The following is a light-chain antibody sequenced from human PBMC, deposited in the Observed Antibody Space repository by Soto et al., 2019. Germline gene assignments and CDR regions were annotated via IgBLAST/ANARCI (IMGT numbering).Light chain of an antibody. Sequence: EIVLTQSPGTLSLSPGERATLSCRASQSVSSSSLAWYQQKPGQAPRLLIYGASSRATGIPDRFSGSGSGTDFTLTISRLEPEDFAMFFCQQYGSSLPITFGQGTRLEIK. J-gene: IGKJ5*01. V-gene: IGKV3-20*01. CDR1: QSVSSSS. CDR2: GAS. CDR3: QQYGSSLPIT.